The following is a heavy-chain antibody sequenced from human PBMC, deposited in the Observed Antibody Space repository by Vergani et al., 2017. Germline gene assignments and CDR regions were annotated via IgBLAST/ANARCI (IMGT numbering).Heavy chain of an antibody. CDR3: AKAPPTITPVVVGYMDV. D-gene: IGHD2-2*01. CDR1: GFTFIMHA. Sequence: EVQLLESGGDLVQPGGSLRLSCAASGFTFIMHAMSWVRQAPGKGLEWVSAISGSGGSTYYADSVKGRFTISRDNSKNTLYLQMNSLRAEDTAVYYCAKAPPTITPVVVGYMDVWGKGTTVTVSS. V-gene: IGHV3-23*01. CDR2: ISGSGGST. J-gene: IGHJ6*03.